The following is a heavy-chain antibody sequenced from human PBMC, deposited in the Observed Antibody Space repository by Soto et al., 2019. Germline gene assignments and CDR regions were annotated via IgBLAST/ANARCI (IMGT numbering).Heavy chain of an antibody. Sequence: QVQLQQWGAGILKPSETLSLACAVYSGSFRGYSWTWIRHLPGRGLAWMGDVSHRGTTNYNPSLKSRVSISVDTSKNQFSLKLNSVTAADTGLYYCARGARPGTQLVITSATANYCDWWGKGTPVTVSS. V-gene: IGHV4-34*01. D-gene: IGHD1-1*01. CDR3: ARGARPGTQLVITSATANYCDW. CDR2: VSHRGTT. CDR1: SGSFRGYS. J-gene: IGHJ4*02.